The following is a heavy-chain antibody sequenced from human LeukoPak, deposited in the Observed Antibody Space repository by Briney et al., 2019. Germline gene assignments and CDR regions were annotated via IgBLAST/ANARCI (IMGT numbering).Heavy chain of an antibody. CDR3: ARGSRGIVATKFARGRYRDV. CDR2: IKHDGSEK. J-gene: IGHJ6*03. Sequence: PSETLSLTCAVYGGSFSGYYWSWVRQAPGKGLEWVANIKHDGSEKNYVESVKGRFTISRDNAKNSLYLQMNSLRTEDTAVYYCARGSRGIVATKFARGRYRDVGGKGTTVSVSS. V-gene: IGHV3-7*01. CDR1: GGSFSGYY. D-gene: IGHD5-12*01.